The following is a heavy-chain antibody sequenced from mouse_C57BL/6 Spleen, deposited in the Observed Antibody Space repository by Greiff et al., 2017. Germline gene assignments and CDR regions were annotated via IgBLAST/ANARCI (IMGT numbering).Heavy chain of an antibody. CDR3: TNGYYVPFAY. D-gene: IGHD2-3*01. CDR1: GFNIKDDY. CDR2: IDPENGDT. Sequence: VQLKQSGAELVRPGASVKLSCTASGFNIKDDYMHWVKQRPEQGLEWIGWIDPENGDTEYASKFQGKATITADTSSNTAYLQLSSLTSEDTAVYYCTNGYYVPFAYWGQGTLVTVSA. J-gene: IGHJ3*01. V-gene: IGHV14-4*01.